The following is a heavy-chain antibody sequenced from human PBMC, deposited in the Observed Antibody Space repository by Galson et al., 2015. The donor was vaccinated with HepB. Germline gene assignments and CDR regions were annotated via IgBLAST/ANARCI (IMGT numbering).Heavy chain of an antibody. V-gene: IGHV3-30*18. CDR2: ISYDGSKK. Sequence: SLRLSCAASGFTFSNYGMHWVRQAPGKGLEWVAVISYDGSKKYYADSVKGRFTSSRDNSKNTLYLQMNSLRAEDTAVYYCAKGGGDGSGSYSYYYYYMDVRGKGTTVTASS. J-gene: IGHJ6*03. D-gene: IGHD3-10*01. CDR3: AKGGGDGSGSYSYYYYYMDV. CDR1: GFTFSNYG.